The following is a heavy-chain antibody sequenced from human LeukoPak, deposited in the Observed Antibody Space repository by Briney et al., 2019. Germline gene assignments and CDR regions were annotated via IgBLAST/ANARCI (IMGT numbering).Heavy chain of an antibody. V-gene: IGHV3-23*01. CDR3: ANAVCTSTSCAGFYGMDV. CDR1: GFTFSTYA. D-gene: IGHD2-2*01. Sequence: GGSLRLSCADSGFTFSTYAMNWVRQAPGKGLEWVSSISSGGGTTYYADSVKGRFTISRDDSKNTLYLQVNSLRPEDTAMYYCANAVCTSTSCAGFYGMDVWGQGTTVAVSS. J-gene: IGHJ6*02. CDR2: ISSGGGTT.